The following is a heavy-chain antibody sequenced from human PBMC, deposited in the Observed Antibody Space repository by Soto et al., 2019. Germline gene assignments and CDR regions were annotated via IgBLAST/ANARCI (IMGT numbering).Heavy chain of an antibody. D-gene: IGHD2-2*01. CDR2: IRSKANSYAT. Sequence: EVQLVESGGGLVQPGGSLKLSCAASGFTFSGSAMHWVRQASGKGLEWVGRIRSKANSYATAYAASVKGRFTISRDDSKNTAYLQMNSLKTEDTAVYYCTSPMPRGYYYYGMDVWGQGTTVTVSS. J-gene: IGHJ6*02. CDR3: TSPMPRGYYYYGMDV. V-gene: IGHV3-73*01. CDR1: GFTFSGSA.